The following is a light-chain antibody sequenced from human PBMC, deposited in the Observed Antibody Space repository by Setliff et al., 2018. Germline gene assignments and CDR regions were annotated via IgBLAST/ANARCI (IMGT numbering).Light chain of an antibody. CDR3: SSYAGSRNFYA. J-gene: IGLJ1*01. Sequence: QSALTQPPSASGSPGQSVTISCTGTSSDIGGYNYVSWYQQHPGKAPKLMIYEVNKRPSGVPDRFSGSKSGNTASLTVSGLQAEDEADYYCSSYAGSRNFYAFGTGTKAPS. V-gene: IGLV2-8*01. CDR1: SSDIGGYNY. CDR2: EVN.